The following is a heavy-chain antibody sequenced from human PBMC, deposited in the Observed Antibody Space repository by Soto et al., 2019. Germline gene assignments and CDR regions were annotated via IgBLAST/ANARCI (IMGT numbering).Heavy chain of an antibody. D-gene: IGHD2-2*01. CDR1: GGSITNFH. CDR2: IFHGGST. Sequence: SETLSLTCTVSGGSITNFHWSWIRQPPGKGLEWIGYIFHGGSTYYNPSLRSRVTISVDRSRTQFSLKMSSATAADTAVYYCARGRVVVPAAVMFNCLDPWGQGALVTVSS. CDR3: ARGRVVVPAAVMFNCLDP. V-gene: IGHV4-59*12. J-gene: IGHJ5*02.